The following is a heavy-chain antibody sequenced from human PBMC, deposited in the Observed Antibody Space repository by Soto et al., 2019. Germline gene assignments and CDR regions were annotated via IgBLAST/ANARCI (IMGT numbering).Heavy chain of an antibody. J-gene: IGHJ6*02. Sequence: QVQLVQSGAEVKKPGASVKISCEASGYTFTTYYIHWVRQAPGQGLDWMGIINPNTGSTSSAPKFQGRRSLTRDTSTSTVCMELSSLGSDDTAVYFCARETNGALTFHYHGMDVWGQGTTVTVSS. CDR1: GYTFTTYY. V-gene: IGHV1-46*01. CDR2: INPNTGST. CDR3: ARETNGALTFHYHGMDV.